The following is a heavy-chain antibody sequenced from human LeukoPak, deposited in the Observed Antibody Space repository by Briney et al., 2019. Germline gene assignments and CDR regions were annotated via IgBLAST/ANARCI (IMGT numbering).Heavy chain of an antibody. J-gene: IGHJ4*02. CDR3: AREGTGSRDLDY. V-gene: IGHV1-69*13. Sequence: ASVKVSCKASGGTFSSYAISWVRQAPGQGLEWMGGIIPIFGTANYAQKFQGRVTITADESTSTAYMELSSLRSEDTAVYYCAREGTGSRDLDYWGQGTLVTVCS. D-gene: IGHD1-1*01. CDR1: GGTFSSYA. CDR2: IIPIFGTA.